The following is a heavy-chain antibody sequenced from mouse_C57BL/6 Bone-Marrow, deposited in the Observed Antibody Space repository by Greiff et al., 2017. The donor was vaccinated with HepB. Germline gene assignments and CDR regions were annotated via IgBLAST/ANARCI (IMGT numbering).Heavy chain of an antibody. CDR1: GYTFTSYW. Sequence: EVQLQQSGTVLARPGASVKMSCKTSGYTFTSYWMHWVKQRPGQGLEWIGAIYPGNSDTSYNQKFKGKAKLTAVTSASTAYMELSSLTNEDSAVYYGTRSGFTTVDAMDYWGQGTSVTVSS. CDR3: TRSGFTTVDAMDY. CDR2: IYPGNSDT. V-gene: IGHV1-5*01. J-gene: IGHJ4*01. D-gene: IGHD1-1*01.